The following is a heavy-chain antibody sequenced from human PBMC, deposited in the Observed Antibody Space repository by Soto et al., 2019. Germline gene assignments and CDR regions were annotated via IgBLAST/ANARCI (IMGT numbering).Heavy chain of an antibody. CDR2: ISPIFGTP. CDR3: ARVVVGSRLSLDY. D-gene: IGHD1-26*01. CDR1: GGTFSSYT. J-gene: IGHJ4*02. V-gene: IGHV1-69*01. Sequence: QVQLVQSGAEVKKPGSSVTVSCKASGGTFSSYTISWVRQAPGQGLEWMAGISPIFGTPIYAQKFQARVTIAADDSTMTAYTEMNRLTSRDPAVYYCARVVVGSRLSLDYWGQGTLVTISS.